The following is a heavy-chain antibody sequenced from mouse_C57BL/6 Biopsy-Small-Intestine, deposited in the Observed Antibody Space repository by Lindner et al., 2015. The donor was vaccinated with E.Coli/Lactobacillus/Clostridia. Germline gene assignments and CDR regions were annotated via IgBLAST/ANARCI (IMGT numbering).Heavy chain of an antibody. CDR3: ARGDGFPFVY. D-gene: IGHD2-3*01. V-gene: IGHV1-54*01. Sequence: VQLQESGGEVVRPGTSVKVSCRTSGYAFTNYLIEWVKQRPGQGLEWIGVINPGSGGTNYNEKFKGKATLTADKSSTTAYMQLSSLTSEDSAAYFCARGDGFPFVYWGQGTLVTVST. CDR1: GYAFTNYL. CDR2: INPGSGGT. J-gene: IGHJ3*01.